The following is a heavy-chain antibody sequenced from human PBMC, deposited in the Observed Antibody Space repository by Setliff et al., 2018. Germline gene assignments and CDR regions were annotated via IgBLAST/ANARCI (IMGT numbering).Heavy chain of an antibody. V-gene: IGHV4-34*01. D-gene: IGHD3-10*01. CDR1: GDSLSDYY. J-gene: IGHJ6*03. Sequence: PSETLSLTCAVYGDSLSDYYWSWIRQAPGKGPEWIEEINHRGSTNYSPSLRSRVTMSVDTSRKQLSLKLSSVTAADTAVYYCARDNRARHYMDVWGKGTTVTVSS. CDR3: ARDNRARHYMDV. CDR2: INHRGST.